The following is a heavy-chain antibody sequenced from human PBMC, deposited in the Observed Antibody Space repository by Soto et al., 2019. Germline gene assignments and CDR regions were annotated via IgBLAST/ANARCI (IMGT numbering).Heavy chain of an antibody. Sequence: GGSLRLSCAASGFTFSDYYMSWIRQAPGKGLEWVSYISSSGSTIYYADSVKGRFTISRDNAKNSLYLQMNSLRAEDSAVYYCARDDSEMVRGVSSHWGQGTLVTVSS. CDR3: ARDDSEMVRGVSSH. J-gene: IGHJ4*02. CDR2: ISSSGSTI. V-gene: IGHV3-11*01. D-gene: IGHD3-10*01. CDR1: GFTFSDYY.